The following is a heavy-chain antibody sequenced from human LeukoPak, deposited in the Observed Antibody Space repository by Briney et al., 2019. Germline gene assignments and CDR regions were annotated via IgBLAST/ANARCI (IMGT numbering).Heavy chain of an antibody. CDR3: ASWSITGTSSHYYYMDV. V-gene: IGHV3-30-3*01. CDR1: GFTFSSYA. Sequence: PGGSLRLSCAASGFTFSSYAMHWVRQAPGKGLEWVAVISYDGSNKYYADSVKGRFTISRDNSKNTLYLQMNSLRAEDTAVYYCASWSITGTSSHYYYMDVWGKGTTVTVSS. D-gene: IGHD1-7*01. CDR2: ISYDGSNK. J-gene: IGHJ6*03.